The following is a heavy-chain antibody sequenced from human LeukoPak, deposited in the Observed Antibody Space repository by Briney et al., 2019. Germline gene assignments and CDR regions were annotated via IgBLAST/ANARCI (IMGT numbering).Heavy chain of an antibody. J-gene: IGHJ5*02. CDR1: GFTFSSCA. CDR2: VSSNGAKT. Sequence: PGGSLRLSCAASGFTFSSCAITWVRQAPGKGLEWVSAVSSNGAKTYYADSVKGRFTISRDNSKNTLYLQMNSLRAEDTAVYYCAKSTGSGVYRPFDPWGQGTLVTVSS. CDR3: AKSTGSGVYRPFDP. V-gene: IGHV3-23*01. D-gene: IGHD5/OR15-5a*01.